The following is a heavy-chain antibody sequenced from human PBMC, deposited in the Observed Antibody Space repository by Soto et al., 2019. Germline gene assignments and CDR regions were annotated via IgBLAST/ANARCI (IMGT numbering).Heavy chain of an antibody. CDR3: ARDRKGYSSSSYGMDV. CDR1: GASISGFY. V-gene: IGHV4-4*07. J-gene: IGHJ6*02. Sequence: PSETLSLTCTVSGASISGFYWSWIRKSAGKGLEWIGRIYATGTTDYNPSLKSRVMMSVDTSKKQFSLKLRSVTAADTAVYYCARDRKGYSSSSYGMDVWGQGTTVTVSS. CDR2: IYATGTT. D-gene: IGHD6-13*01.